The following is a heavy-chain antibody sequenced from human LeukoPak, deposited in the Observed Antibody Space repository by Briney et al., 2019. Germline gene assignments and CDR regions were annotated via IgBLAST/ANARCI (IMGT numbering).Heavy chain of an antibody. CDR1: GFTLSSYW. CDR3: ARGHYYDDAFDI. CDR2: INTDGSST. D-gene: IGHD3-22*01. J-gene: IGHJ3*02. Sequence: GGSLRLSCSASGFTLSSYWMHWVRQAPGKGLVWVSRINTDGSSTNYADSVKGRFTVSRDNTKNTLYLQMNSLRAEDTAVYYCARGHYYDDAFDIWGQGTMVTVSS. V-gene: IGHV3-74*01.